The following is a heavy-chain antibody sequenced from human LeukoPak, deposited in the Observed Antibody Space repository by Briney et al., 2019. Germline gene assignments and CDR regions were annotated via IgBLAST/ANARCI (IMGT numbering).Heavy chain of an antibody. V-gene: IGHV3-30*02. CDR2: IRSHNSDT. Sequence: GGSLRLSCATSGFTFSSYGMNWVRQAPGKGLEWLASIRSHNSDTYYADSLKGRFTISRDNSKNTLYLQMDNLSVDDTAVFYCVNGESFYGDYRFDYWGQGTLVTVSS. CDR3: VNGESFYGDYRFDY. CDR1: GFTFSSYG. D-gene: IGHD4-17*01. J-gene: IGHJ4*02.